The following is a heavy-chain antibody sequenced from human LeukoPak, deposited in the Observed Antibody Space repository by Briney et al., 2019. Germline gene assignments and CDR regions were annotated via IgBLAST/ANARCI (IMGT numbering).Heavy chain of an antibody. J-gene: IGHJ5*02. D-gene: IGHD3-10*01. CDR3: AKFSGASGLGP. V-gene: IGHV4-4*02. CDR2: IYHSGST. CDR1: GGSINSSNW. Sequence: SETLSLTCAVSGGSINSSNWWSWVRQPPGKGLEWIGEIYHSGSTNYNPSLKSRVTISVDKSKSQFSLNLSSVTAADTAVYYCAKFSGASGLGPWGQGTLVTVSS.